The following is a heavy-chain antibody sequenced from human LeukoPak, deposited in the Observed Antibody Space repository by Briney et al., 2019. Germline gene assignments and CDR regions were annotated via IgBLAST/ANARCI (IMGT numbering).Heavy chain of an antibody. J-gene: IGHJ3*02. CDR1: GGSFSGYY. CDR2: VNHSGST. D-gene: IGHD3-10*01. Sequence: SETLSLTCAVYGGSFSGYYWSWIRQPPGKGLEWIGEVNHSGSTNYNPSLKSRVTISVDTSKNQFSLKLSSVTAADTAVYYCARPRRAKLLWFGDRRDDAFDIWGQGTMVTVSS. V-gene: IGHV4-34*01. CDR3: ARPRRAKLLWFGDRRDDAFDI.